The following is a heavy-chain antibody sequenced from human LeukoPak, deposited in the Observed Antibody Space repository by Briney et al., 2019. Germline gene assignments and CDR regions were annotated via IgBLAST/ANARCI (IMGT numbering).Heavy chain of an antibody. D-gene: IGHD3-10*01. V-gene: IGHV4-39*01. CDR3: ARQTPLWFGTDFDY. Sequence: SETLSLTCTVSGGSISSSSYYWGWIRQPPGKGLEWIGSIYYSGSTYYNPSLKSRVTVSVDTSKNQFSLKLSSVTAADTAVYYCARQTPLWFGTDFDYWGQGTLVTVSS. J-gene: IGHJ4*02. CDR2: IYYSGST. CDR1: GGSISSSSYY.